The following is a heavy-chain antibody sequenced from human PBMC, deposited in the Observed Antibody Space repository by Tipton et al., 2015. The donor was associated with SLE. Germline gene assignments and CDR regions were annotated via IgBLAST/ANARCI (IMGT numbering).Heavy chain of an antibody. CDR1: GYTFTSYG. V-gene: IGHV1-18*01. Sequence: QSGPEVKKPGASVKVSCKASGYTFTSYGISWVRQAPGQGLEWMGWISAYNGNTNYAQKLQGRVTMTTDTSTSTAYMELRSLRSDDTAVYYCARARGDIVVVPAASGYYYGMDVWGQGTTVTVSS. CDR3: ARARGDIVVVPAASGYYYGMDV. CDR2: ISAYNGNT. D-gene: IGHD2-2*01. J-gene: IGHJ6*02.